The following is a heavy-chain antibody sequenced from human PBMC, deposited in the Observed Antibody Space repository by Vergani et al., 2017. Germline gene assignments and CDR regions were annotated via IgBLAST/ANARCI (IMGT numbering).Heavy chain of an antibody. V-gene: IGHV3-64D*06. CDR1: GFTFSSYA. CDR3: VKSGRYFGWLQACYFDY. CDR2: ISCNGGTT. J-gene: IGHJ4*02. Sequence: EVQLLESGGGLVQPGGSLRLSCSASGFTFSSYAMHWVRQAPGKGLEFVSAISCNGGTTYYADSVKGRFTISRDNSKNTLYLQMSRLRAEDTAIYYCVKSGRYFGWLQACYFDYWGQGTLVTVSS. D-gene: IGHD3-9*01.